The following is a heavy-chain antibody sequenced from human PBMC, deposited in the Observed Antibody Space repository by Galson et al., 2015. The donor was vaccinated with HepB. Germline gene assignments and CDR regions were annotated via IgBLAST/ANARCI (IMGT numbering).Heavy chain of an antibody. CDR2: ISYDGSNK. CDR3: AKGAVSFGY. CDR1: GFTFSSYG. Sequence: SLRLSCAASGFTFSSYGMHWVRQAPGKGLEWVAVISYDGSNKYYADSVKGRFTISRDNSKNTLYLQMNSLRAEDTAVYYCAKGAVSFGYWGQGTLVTVSS. D-gene: IGHD3-10*01. J-gene: IGHJ4*02. V-gene: IGHV3-30*18.